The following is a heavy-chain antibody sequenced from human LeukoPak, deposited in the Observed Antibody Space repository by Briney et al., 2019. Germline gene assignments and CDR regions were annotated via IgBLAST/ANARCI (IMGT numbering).Heavy chain of an antibody. CDR2: ISGLSGRT. V-gene: IGHV3-23*01. J-gene: IGHJ4*02. D-gene: IGHD3-10*01. CDR3: ARVVPPTDYGSGSYFWDPYYFDY. CDR1: GFSFSSYG. Sequence: GGSPRLSCATSGFSFSSYGMSWVRQAPGKGLEWVSSISGLSGRTYYADSVKGRVTISRDNSKNALSLQMNSLRAEDTAVYYCARVVPPTDYGSGSYFWDPYYFDYWGQGTLVTVSS.